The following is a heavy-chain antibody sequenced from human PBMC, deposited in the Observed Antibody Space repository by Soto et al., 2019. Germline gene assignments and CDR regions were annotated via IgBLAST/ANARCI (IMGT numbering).Heavy chain of an antibody. Sequence: PSETLSLTCTVSGGSISSADCYWSWNRQSPGKGLEWIGYIYYGGSTNYNPSLKSRVTISVDTPKNQFSLKLSSVTAADTAVYYCAKNWNWGSLVHWGQGTLVTVS. CDR3: AKNWNWGSLVH. J-gene: IGHJ4*02. CDR2: IYYGGST. CDR1: GGSISSADCY. D-gene: IGHD7-27*01. V-gene: IGHV4-61*08.